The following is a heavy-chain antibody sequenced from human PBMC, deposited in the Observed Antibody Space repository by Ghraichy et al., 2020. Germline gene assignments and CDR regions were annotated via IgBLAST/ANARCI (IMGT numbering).Heavy chain of an antibody. CDR3: VRAPEYYDFWSGYYSDYFDY. Sequence: GGSLRLSCAASGFTFSSYSMNWVRQAPGKGLEWVSYISSSSSTIYYADSVKGRFTISRDNAKNSLYLQMNSLRDEDTAVYYCVRAPEYYDFWSGYYSDYFDYWGQGTLVTVSS. D-gene: IGHD3-3*01. J-gene: IGHJ4*02. CDR2: ISSSSSTI. CDR1: GFTFSSYS. V-gene: IGHV3-48*02.